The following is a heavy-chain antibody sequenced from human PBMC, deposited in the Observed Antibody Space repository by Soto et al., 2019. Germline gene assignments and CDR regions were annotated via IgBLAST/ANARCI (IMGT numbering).Heavy chain of an antibody. D-gene: IGHD3-10*01. V-gene: IGHV3-33*01. J-gene: IGHJ6*02. CDR2: IWYDGSNK. CDR1: GFTFNNYG. CDR3: ARDKGNYYGSGRSGMDV. Sequence: GGSLRLSCVTSGFTFNNYGMHWVRQAPGKGLEWVAVIWYDGSNKYYAESVKGRFTISRDTSKNTLFLQMNSLRAEDTAVYYCARDKGNYYGSGRSGMDVWGQGTTVTVSS.